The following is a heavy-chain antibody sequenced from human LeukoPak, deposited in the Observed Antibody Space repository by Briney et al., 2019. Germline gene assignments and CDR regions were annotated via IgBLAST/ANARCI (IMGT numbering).Heavy chain of an antibody. CDR2: IHSTGST. CDR1: GGSISSNY. Sequence: SETLSLTCTVSGGSISSNYWSWIRQPARKGLEWIGRIHSTGSTNYNPSLKSRVSISLDESKNQFSVKLTSVTAADTAVYYCAGGSNGYYYPFGYWGQGALVTVSS. CDR3: AGGSNGYYYPFGY. D-gene: IGHD3-22*01. V-gene: IGHV4-4*07. J-gene: IGHJ4*02.